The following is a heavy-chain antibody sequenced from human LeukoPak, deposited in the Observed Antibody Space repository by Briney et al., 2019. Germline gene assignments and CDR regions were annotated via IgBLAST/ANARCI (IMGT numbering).Heavy chain of an antibody. CDR3: ARERGDRYCSSTSCGNLA. CDR1: GYTLTELS. Sequence: ASVKVSCKVSGYTLTELSMHWVRQAPGKGLEWMGGFDPEDGETIYAQKFQGRVTMTEDTSTDTAYMELSSLRSEDTAVYYCARERGDRYCSSTSCGNLAWGQGTLVTVSS. J-gene: IGHJ4*02. D-gene: IGHD2-2*01. CDR2: FDPEDGET. V-gene: IGHV1-24*01.